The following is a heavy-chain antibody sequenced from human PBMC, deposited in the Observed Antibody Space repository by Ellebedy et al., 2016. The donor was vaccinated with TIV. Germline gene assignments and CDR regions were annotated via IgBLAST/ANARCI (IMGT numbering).Heavy chain of an antibody. Sequence: PGGSLRLSCTASGFIFSDYWMSWVRQAPGKGLEWVASIKEDGSEKKYVESVKGRFTITRDNARNSRYRQTNSLRAEDTAIYYCARGSSASCWGQGTQLTVSS. CDR2: IKEDGSEK. D-gene: IGHD2-2*01. V-gene: IGHV3-7*04. CDR1: GFIFSDYW. J-gene: IGHJ4*02. CDR3: ARGSSASC.